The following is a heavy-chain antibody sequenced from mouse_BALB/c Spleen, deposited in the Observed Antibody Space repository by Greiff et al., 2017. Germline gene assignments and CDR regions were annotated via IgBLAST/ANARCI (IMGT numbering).Heavy chain of an antibody. D-gene: IGHD2-4*01. Sequence: VKLQESGAELVRPGVSVKISCKGSGYTFTDYAMHWVKQSHAKSLEWIGVISTYYGDASYNQKFKGKATMTVDKSSSTAYMELARLTSEDSAIYYCAREDYALFDYWGQGTTLTVSS. CDR1: GYTFTDYA. V-gene: IGHV1S137*01. J-gene: IGHJ2*01. CDR3: AREDYALFDY. CDR2: ISTYYGDA.